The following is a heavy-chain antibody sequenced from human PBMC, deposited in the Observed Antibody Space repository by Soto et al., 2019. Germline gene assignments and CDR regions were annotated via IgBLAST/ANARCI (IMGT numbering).Heavy chain of an antibody. D-gene: IGHD3-3*01. J-gene: IGHJ6*02. CDR3: ARDLTNRYDFWSGYSKPPYYYYGMDV. CDR2: IYYSGST. CDR1: GGSISSGDYY. V-gene: IGHV4-30-4*01. Sequence: SETLSLTCTVSGGSISSGDYYWSWIRQPPGKGLEWIGYIYYSGSTYYNPSLKSRVTISVDTSKNQFSLKLSSVTAADTAVYYCARDLTNRYDFWSGYSKPPYYYYGMDVWGQGTTVTVSS.